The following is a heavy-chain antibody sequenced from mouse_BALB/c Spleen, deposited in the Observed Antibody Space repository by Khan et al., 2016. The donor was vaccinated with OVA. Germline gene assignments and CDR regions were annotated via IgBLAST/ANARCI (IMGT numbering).Heavy chain of an antibody. Sequence: IQLVQSGPELKKPGETVKISCKASGYTFTNYGMNWVKQAPGKGLKWMGWINTYTGEPTYADDFKGRFAFSLETSASTAHLQINNLKNEDTATYFCARVGYNGTMDYWGQGTSVTVSS. V-gene: IGHV9-3-1*01. D-gene: IGHD2-14*01. CDR2: INTYTGEP. CDR3: ARVGYNGTMDY. CDR1: GYTFTNYG. J-gene: IGHJ4*01.